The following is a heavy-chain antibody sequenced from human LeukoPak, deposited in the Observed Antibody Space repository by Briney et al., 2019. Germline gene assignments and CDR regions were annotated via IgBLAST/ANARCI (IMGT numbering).Heavy chain of an antibody. CDR3: AREVGSGWNYFDL. CDR1: GFTFSSFN. V-gene: IGHV3-21*01. D-gene: IGHD6-19*01. CDR2: ISSRQNDI. J-gene: IGHJ4*02. Sequence: GGSLRLSCAASGFTFSSFNMNWVRPTPGKGLEWVSSISSRQNDIQYADSLEGRFTISRDNAKNSLYLQMNSLRAEDTAVYFCAREVGSGWNYFDLWGQGTLVTVSS.